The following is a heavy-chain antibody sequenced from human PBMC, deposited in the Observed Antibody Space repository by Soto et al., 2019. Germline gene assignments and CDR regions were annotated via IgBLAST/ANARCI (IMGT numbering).Heavy chain of an antibody. CDR2: IYYSGST. V-gene: IGHV4-59*08. CDR1: GGSISSYY. CDR3: ARHRKGGGSSALDY. Sequence: SETLALTCTVSGGSISSYYWSWIRQPPGKGLEWIGYIYYSGSTNYNPSLKSRVTISVDTSKNQFSLKLSSVTAADTAVYYCARHRKGGGSSALDYWGQGTLVTVSS. J-gene: IGHJ4*02. D-gene: IGHD2-15*01.